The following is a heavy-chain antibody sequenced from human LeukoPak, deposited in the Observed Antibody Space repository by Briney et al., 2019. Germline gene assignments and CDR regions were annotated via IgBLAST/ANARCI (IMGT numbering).Heavy chain of an antibody. CDR2: IYHSGST. J-gene: IGHJ3*02. Sequence: PSGTLSLTCAVSGGPISSTNWWSWVRQPPGKGLEWIGEIYHSGSTNYNPSLRSRITISVDKSEDQFSLRLSSVTAADTAVYYCARKIGSSGAFDIWGQGTMVTVSS. V-gene: IGHV4-4*02. D-gene: IGHD1-26*01. CDR3: ARKIGSSGAFDI. CDR1: GGPISSTNW.